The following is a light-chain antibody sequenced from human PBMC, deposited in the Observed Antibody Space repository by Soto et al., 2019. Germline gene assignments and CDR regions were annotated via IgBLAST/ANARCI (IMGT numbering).Light chain of an antibody. CDR2: GAS. CDR1: QSVSSY. V-gene: IGKV3-20*01. Sequence: EIVMTQSPATLSVSPGERATLSCRACQSVSSYLAWYQQNPGQAPRLLIYGASSRATGIPDRFSGSGSGTDFTLTSSRLEPEDFAVYYCQQYGSSPPTFGQGTKVDIK. CDR3: QQYGSSPPT. J-gene: IGKJ1*01.